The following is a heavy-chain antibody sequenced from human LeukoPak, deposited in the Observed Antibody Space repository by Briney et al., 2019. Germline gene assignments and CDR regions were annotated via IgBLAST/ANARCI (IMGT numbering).Heavy chain of an antibody. V-gene: IGHV1-2*02. CDR1: GYTFTGYY. CDR3: ARALGYCSSTSCAPRVDP. Sequence: ASVKVSCKASGYTFTGYYMHWVRQAPGQGLEWMGWINPNSGGTNYAQKFQGRVTMTRDTSISTVYMELSRLRSDDTAVYYCARALGYCSSTSCAPRVDPWGQGTLVTVSS. D-gene: IGHD2-2*01. CDR2: INPNSGGT. J-gene: IGHJ5*02.